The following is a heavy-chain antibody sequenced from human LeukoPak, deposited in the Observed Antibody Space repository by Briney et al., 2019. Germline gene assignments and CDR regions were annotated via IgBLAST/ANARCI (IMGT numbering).Heavy chain of an antibody. Sequence: SQTLSLTCAVDGGSFKDNYWSWIRQPPGKVLEWIGEINHSGTTNYNPSLKSRVTMSLDTSKNQLSLKLNSVTAADTAVYYCARVPLRFLEPFDNWGQGTLVTVSS. D-gene: IGHD3-3*01. CDR3: ARVPLRFLEPFDN. CDR1: GGSFKDNY. V-gene: IGHV4-34*01. J-gene: IGHJ4*02. CDR2: INHSGTT.